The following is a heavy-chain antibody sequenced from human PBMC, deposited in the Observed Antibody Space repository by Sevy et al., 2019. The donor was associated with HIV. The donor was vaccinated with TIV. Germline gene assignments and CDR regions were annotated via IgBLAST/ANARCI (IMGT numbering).Heavy chain of an antibody. CDR1: GFTFTDYW. J-gene: IGHJ4*02. Sequence: GGSLRLSCAASGFTFTDYWMSWVRQTPGKGLEWVATIKQDESEKYYGESVKGRFAMSRDNGRNSVSLQMNGLRAEDTALYYCAREVGGYNWRPYYFDSWGQGTLVTVSS. CDR3: AREVGGYNWRPYYFDS. D-gene: IGHD5-12*01. CDR2: IKQDESEK. V-gene: IGHV3-7*01.